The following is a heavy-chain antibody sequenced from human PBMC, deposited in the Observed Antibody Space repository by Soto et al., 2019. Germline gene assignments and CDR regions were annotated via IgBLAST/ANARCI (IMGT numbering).Heavy chain of an antibody. CDR1: GGSFNGYY. J-gene: IGHJ4*02. CDR3: ARRRNNYYGSGSYYTH. Sequence: CETLSLTGAVYGGSFNGYYLSWIRMPPGKGLEWIGEINHSGSTNYNPSLKSRVTISVDTSKHQFSLKLSSVTAADTAVYYCARRRNNYYGSGSYYTHWGQGTLVTVSS. D-gene: IGHD3-10*01. V-gene: IGHV4-34*01. CDR2: INHSGST.